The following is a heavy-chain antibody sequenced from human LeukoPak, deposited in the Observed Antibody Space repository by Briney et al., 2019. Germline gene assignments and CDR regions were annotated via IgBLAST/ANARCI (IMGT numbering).Heavy chain of an antibody. CDR3: ARVSSGWYEEFDY. CDR2: INPNSGGT. D-gene: IGHD6-19*01. Sequence: ASVKVSCKASGYTFTSYDINWVRQATGQGLEWMGRINPNSGGTNYAQKFQGRVTMTRDTSISTAYMELSRLRSDDTAVYYCARVSSGWYEEFDYWGQGTLVTVSS. V-gene: IGHV1-2*06. CDR1: GYTFTSYD. J-gene: IGHJ4*02.